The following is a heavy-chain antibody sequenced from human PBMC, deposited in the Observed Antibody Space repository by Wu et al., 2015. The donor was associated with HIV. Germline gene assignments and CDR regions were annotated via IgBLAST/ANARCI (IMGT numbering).Heavy chain of an antibody. CDR2: MNPNSGNT. J-gene: IGHJ5*02. CDR1: GYTFTTYD. Sequence: QVQLVQSGAEVKKPGASVRVSCEASGYTFTTYDINWVRQASGKGLEWMGWMNPNSGNTGYAQKFQGRLTITTNTSISTTYMELSSLRSEDTAVYYCASLYNSGWSSWGQGTLVTVSS. V-gene: IGHV1-8*01. D-gene: IGHD6-19*01. CDR3: ASLYNSGWSS.